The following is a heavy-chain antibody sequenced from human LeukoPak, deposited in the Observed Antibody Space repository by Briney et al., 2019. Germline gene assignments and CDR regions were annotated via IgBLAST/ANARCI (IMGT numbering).Heavy chain of an antibody. D-gene: IGHD3-3*01. CDR1: GFTFSSYA. J-gene: IGHJ4*02. V-gene: IGHV3-23*01. Sequence: GGSLRLSCAASGFTFSSYAMSWVRQAPGKGLEWVSAISGSGGSTYYADSVKGRFTIYRDNSKNTLYLQMNSLRAEDTAVYYCVRAATYYDFWSGSDYWGQGTLVTVSS. CDR3: VRAATYYDFWSGSDY. CDR2: ISGSGGST.